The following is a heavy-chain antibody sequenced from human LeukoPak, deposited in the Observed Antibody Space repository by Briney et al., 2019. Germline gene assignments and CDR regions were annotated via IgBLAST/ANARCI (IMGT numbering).Heavy chain of an antibody. J-gene: IGHJ4*02. CDR2: INPNSGGT. CDR3: ARCPYYDILTGYYYY. V-gene: IGHV1-2*02. D-gene: IGHD3-9*01. CDR1: GYTFTGYY. Sequence: ASVKVSCKASGYTFTGYYMHWVRQAPGQGLEWMGWINPNSGGTNYAQKFQGRVTMTRDTSISTAYMELSRLRSDDTAVYYCARCPYYDILTGYYYYWGQGTLVTVSS.